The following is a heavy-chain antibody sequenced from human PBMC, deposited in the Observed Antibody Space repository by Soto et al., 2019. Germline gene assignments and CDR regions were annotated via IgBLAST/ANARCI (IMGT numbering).Heavy chain of an antibody. CDR1: GFTFSSYE. V-gene: IGHV3-48*03. Sequence: GGSLRLSCAASGFTFSSYEMNWVRQAPGKGLEWLAYVSNNGRTTFYADSVKGRFTISRDNAKNSLYLQMSSLRDEDTALYYCARDRHGSRWPNWFDPWGQGTLVTVSS. J-gene: IGHJ5*02. D-gene: IGHD6-13*01. CDR2: VSNNGRTT. CDR3: ARDRHGSRWPNWFDP.